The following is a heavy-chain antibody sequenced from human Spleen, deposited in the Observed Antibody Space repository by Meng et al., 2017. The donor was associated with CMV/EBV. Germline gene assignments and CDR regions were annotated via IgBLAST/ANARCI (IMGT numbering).Heavy chain of an antibody. D-gene: IGHD3-10*01. CDR2: IKQDGSEK. J-gene: IGHJ6*02. CDR1: GFTFDDYG. V-gene: IGHV3-7*04. CDR3: GRAEFVSGMGV. Sequence: GESLKISCAASGFTFDDYGMSWVRQAPGKGLEWVANIKQDGSEKYYVDSVKGRFTISRDNAKNTLYLQMDSLRAEDAAVYYCGRAEFVSGMGVWGQGTTVTVSS.